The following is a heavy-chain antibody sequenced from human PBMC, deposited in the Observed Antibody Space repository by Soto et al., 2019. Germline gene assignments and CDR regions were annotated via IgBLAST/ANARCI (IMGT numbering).Heavy chain of an antibody. D-gene: IGHD2-2*03. CDR3: ARVLGGYCSSTSCSNYYYYYYMDV. Sequence: SPTLSLTCAISGDSVSSNSAAWTWIRQSPSRGLEWLGRTYYRSKWYNDYAVSVKSRITINPDTSKNQFSLQLNSVTPEDTAVYYCARVLGGYCSSTSCSNYYYYYYMDVWGKGTTVTVSS. J-gene: IGHJ6*03. V-gene: IGHV6-1*01. CDR1: GDSVSSNSAA. CDR2: TYYRSKWYN.